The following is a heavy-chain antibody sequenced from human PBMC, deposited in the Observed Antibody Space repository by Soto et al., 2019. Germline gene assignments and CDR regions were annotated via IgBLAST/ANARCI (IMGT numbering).Heavy chain of an antibody. V-gene: IGHV3-23*01. CDR1: GFPFSSYV. CDR3: AKDSNKYSSSLRGRYFDY. D-gene: IGHD4-4*01. CDR2: ISGGGSNT. Sequence: VQLLESGGGLVQRGGALRLSCAASGFPFSSYVMSWVRQGPGKGLEWVSGISGGGSNTFYADYVKGRFTTSRDNSKNTLLLQMNSLGAEDTAVYYCAKDSNKYSSSLRGRYFDYWGQGIGVTVSS. J-gene: IGHJ4*02.